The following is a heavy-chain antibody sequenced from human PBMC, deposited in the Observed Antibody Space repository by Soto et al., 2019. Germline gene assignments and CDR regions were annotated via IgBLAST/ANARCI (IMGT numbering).Heavy chain of an antibody. CDR2: IRSKAYGVTT. CDR3: AKYTYTSRYYFFGMDV. D-gene: IGHD6-13*01. V-gene: IGHV3-49*05. J-gene: IGHJ6*02. CDR1: GFTFSDYA. Sequence: EVQVVESGGSLVNPGRSLRLSCTTSGFTFSDYAISWFRQAPGKGLEWVGVIRSKAYGVTTDYAASVKGRFAISRDDYKSTAYLKMNSVTTEDTAVYFCAKYTYTSRYYFFGMDVWGHGTTVTVSS.